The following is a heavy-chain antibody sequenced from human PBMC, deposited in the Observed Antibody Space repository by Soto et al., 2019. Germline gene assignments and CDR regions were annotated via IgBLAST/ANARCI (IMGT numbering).Heavy chain of an antibody. D-gene: IGHD5-18*01. V-gene: IGHV3-21*01. CDR1: RFIFSNYS. Sequence: EVHLVESGGGLVEPGGSLRLSCAASRFIFSNYSMNWVRQTPGKGLEWVSSISSSSSHTYYADSVMGRFTISRDNAKSSLFLQMDRLTADDMGVYYCARRGYGPSCYHCGQGTLVTVSS. CDR2: ISSSSSHT. CDR3: ARRGYGPSCYH. J-gene: IGHJ4*02.